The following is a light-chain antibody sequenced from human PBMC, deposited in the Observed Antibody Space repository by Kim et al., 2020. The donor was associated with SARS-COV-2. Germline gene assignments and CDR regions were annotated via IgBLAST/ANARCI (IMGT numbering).Light chain of an antibody. CDR2: DAS. CDR1: QNANSN. V-gene: IGKV3-15*01. Sequence: VSPRQTPTVSCRARQNANSNLAWYQQKPGQAPRLLIYDASTRATDIPARFSGSGSGTDFTLTISCLQSEDFAVYYCQQYDKWPLTFGGGTKVDIK. CDR3: QQYDKWPLT. J-gene: IGKJ4*01.